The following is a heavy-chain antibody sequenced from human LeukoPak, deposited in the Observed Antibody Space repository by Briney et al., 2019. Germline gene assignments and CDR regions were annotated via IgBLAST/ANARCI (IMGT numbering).Heavy chain of an antibody. CDR1: GFNARSNY. V-gene: IGHV3-53*03. CDR3: ARGSKSGSSGWYIDY. CDR2: IYSGGNT. Sequence: PGGFLRLSCAASGFNARSNYMSGFRQPPGKGLEWVSVIYSGGNTYYADSVKGRFTISRDNSKNTLYLQMNSLRADDTAAYYCARGSKSGSSGWYIDYWGQGTQVTVSS. D-gene: IGHD6-19*01. J-gene: IGHJ4*02.